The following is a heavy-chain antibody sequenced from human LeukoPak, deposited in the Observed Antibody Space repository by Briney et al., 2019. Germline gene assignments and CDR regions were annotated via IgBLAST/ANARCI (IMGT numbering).Heavy chain of an antibody. Sequence: GRSLRLSCAASGFTFSSYAMHWVRQAPGKGLEWVAVISYDGSNKYYADSVKGRFTISRDNSKNTLYLQMNSLRAEDTAVYYCARGRGTAMAPYYFDYWGQGTLVTVSS. CDR1: GFTFSSYA. CDR3: ARGRGTAMAPYYFDY. D-gene: IGHD5-18*01. J-gene: IGHJ4*02. V-gene: IGHV3-30*04. CDR2: ISYDGSNK.